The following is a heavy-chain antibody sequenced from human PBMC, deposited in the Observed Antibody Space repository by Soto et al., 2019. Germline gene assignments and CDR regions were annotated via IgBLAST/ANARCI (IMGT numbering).Heavy chain of an antibody. CDR3: AKGPTIFGVVITYSYYYGFDV. V-gene: IGHV3-23*01. CDR1: GFTISNYA. CDR2: ISGSGGST. D-gene: IGHD3-3*01. J-gene: IGHJ6*02. Sequence: SLRLSCAASGFTISNYALSWVRQAPGKGLEWVSAISGSGGSTYYADSVKGRFTISRDSSKNTLYLQMNNLRAEDTAVYYCAKGPTIFGVVITYSYYYGFDVCGQGTSVTVSS.